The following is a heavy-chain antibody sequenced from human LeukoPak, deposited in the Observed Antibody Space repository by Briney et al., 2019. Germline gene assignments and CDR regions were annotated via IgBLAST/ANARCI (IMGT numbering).Heavy chain of an antibody. J-gene: IGHJ4*01. V-gene: IGHV3-7*01. CDR1: GFTFNKYW. D-gene: IGHD6-19*01. CDR2: VNQDGSQK. Sequence: GGSLTLSCSASGFTFNKYWMSWIRQLPGQGLEWVANVNQDGSQKYYVDSVKGRFTNSRDHARNLLYLQMNSLRDEDTAVYYCVRDVSSGWAFDYWGHGTLVTVSS. CDR3: VRDVSSGWAFDY.